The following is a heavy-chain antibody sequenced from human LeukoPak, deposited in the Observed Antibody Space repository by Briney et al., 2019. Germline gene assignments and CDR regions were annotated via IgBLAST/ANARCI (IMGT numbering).Heavy chain of an antibody. D-gene: IGHD1-26*01. CDR3: ARVSRAAKWGFDY. Sequence: SETLSLTCTVSGGSISSGSYYWSWIRQPAGKGLEWIGRIYTSGSTNYNPSLKSRVTISVDTSKNQFSLKLSSATAADTAVYYCARVSRAAKWGFDYWGQGTLVTVSS. V-gene: IGHV4-61*02. CDR1: GGSISSGSYY. J-gene: IGHJ4*02. CDR2: IYTSGST.